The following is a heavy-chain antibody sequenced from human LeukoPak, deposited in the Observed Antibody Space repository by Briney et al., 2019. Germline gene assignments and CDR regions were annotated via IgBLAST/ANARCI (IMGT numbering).Heavy chain of an antibody. Sequence: SVHVSHQASVGTLSSYSISWVRQPPAHGLEGMGRIIPIFGIANYPQKFQGRVTITADKSTSTAYMELSSLRSEDTAVYYCGRGGVVTADGYYCDYWGQGTLVTVSS. CDR1: VGTLSSYS. J-gene: IGHJ4*02. CDR3: GRGGVVTADGYYCDY. V-gene: IGHV1-69*04. CDR2: IIPIFGIA. D-gene: IGHD2-21*02.